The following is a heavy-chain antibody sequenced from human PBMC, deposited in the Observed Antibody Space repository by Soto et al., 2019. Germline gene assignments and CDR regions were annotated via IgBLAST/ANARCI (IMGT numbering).Heavy chain of an antibody. J-gene: IGHJ6*02. V-gene: IGHV3-23*01. CDR2: ISGSGGST. CDR3: ARVWGQGGSGYYYYYGMDV. CDR1: GFTVSTSQ. D-gene: IGHD2-15*01. Sequence: PGGSLRLSCAASGFTVSTSQMTWVRQAPGKGLEWVSAISGSGGSTYYADSVKGRFTISRDNSNNTLYLQMNSLRAEDTAVYYCARVWGQGGSGYYYYYGMDVWGQGTTVTVSS.